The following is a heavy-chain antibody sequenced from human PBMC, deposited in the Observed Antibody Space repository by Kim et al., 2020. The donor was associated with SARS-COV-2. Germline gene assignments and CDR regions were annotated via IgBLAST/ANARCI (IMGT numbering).Heavy chain of an antibody. CDR3: VREWGY. Sequence: GGSLRLSCAGSGFSFSNDWMSWVRQAPGNGLEWVANIKGDGSEKHNVDSVKGRFTISRDNAKTSLYLQMNGLRVEDTAVYYCVREWGYWGQGTLVAVSS. CDR2: IKGDGSEK. D-gene: IGHD3-16*01. V-gene: IGHV3-7*03. J-gene: IGHJ4*02. CDR1: GFSFSNDW.